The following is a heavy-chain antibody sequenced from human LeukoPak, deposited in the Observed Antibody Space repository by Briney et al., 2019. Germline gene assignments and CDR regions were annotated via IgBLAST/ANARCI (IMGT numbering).Heavy chain of an antibody. D-gene: IGHD2-15*01. Sequence: GGSLRLSCAASGFTFSSYWMSWVRQAPGKGLEWVANIKQDGSEKYYVDSVKGRFTISRDNAKNSLYLQMNSLRAEDTAVYYCGRDPGYCSGGSCYYYYYYMDVWGKGTTVTVSS. J-gene: IGHJ6*03. CDR3: GRDPGYCSGGSCYYYYYYMDV. CDR1: GFTFSSYW. CDR2: IKQDGSEK. V-gene: IGHV3-7*01.